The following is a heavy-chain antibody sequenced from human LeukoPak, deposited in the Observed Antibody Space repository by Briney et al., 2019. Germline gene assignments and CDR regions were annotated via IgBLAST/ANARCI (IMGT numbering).Heavy chain of an antibody. J-gene: IGHJ4*02. CDR2: IYSGGST. Sequence: GGSLRLSCAASGFTVSSNYMSWVRQAPGKGLERVSVIYSGGSTYYADSVKGRFTISRDNSKNTLYLQMNSLRAEDTAVYYCAKPAQYYYDSSGYWAPYYFDYWGQGTLVTVSS. CDR1: GFTVSSNY. D-gene: IGHD3-22*01. V-gene: IGHV3-53*01. CDR3: AKPAQYYYDSSGYWAPYYFDY.